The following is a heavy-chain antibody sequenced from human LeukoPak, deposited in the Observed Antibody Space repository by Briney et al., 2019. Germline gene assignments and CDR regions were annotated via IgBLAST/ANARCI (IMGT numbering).Heavy chain of an antibody. CDR1: GGSISSGGYY. J-gene: IGHJ4*02. CDR3: ARVSYDILTGYFFAIDY. CDR2: IYYSGST. Sequence: PSQTLSLTCAVSGGSISSGGYYWSWIRQHPGKGLEWIGYIYYSGSTYYNPSLKSRVTISVDTSKNQFSLKLSSVTAADTAVYYCARVSYDILTGYFFAIDYWGQGTLVTVSS. D-gene: IGHD3-9*01. V-gene: IGHV4-31*11.